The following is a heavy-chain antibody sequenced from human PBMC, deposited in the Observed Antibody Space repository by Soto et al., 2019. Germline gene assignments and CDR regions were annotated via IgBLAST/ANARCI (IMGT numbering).Heavy chain of an antibody. Sequence: PGESLKISCKGSGYSFTNYWIAWVRQMPGKGLEWMGIIYPRDSDTEYSPSFQGQVTISADRSISTAYLQWSSLKASDTAMYYCARQKQTSICFKTGGKYFFDYWGQGTRVTVYS. J-gene: IGHJ4*02. CDR3: ARQKQTSICFKTGGKYFFDY. CDR1: GYSFTNYW. CDR2: IYPRDSDT. D-gene: IGHD1-1*01. V-gene: IGHV5-51*01.